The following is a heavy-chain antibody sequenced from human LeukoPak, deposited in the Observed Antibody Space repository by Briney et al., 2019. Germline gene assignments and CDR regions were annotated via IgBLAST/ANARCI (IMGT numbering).Heavy chain of an antibody. CDR3: ARVSGSSSPGNFDY. D-gene: IGHD6-6*01. Sequence: SETLSLTCSVSGGSISGYYWSWSRQPPGKGVEWIGNLFHTRGAWYNPSLKSRVTISVDTSKNQFSLKLSSVTAADTAVYYCARVSGSSSPGNFDYWGQGTLVTVSS. V-gene: IGHV4-59*01. CDR1: GGSISGYY. CDR2: LFHTRGA. J-gene: IGHJ4*02.